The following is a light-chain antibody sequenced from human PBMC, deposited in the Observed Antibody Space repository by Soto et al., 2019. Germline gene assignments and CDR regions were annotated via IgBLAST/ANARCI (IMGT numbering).Light chain of an antibody. CDR1: TGAVTSGHY. Sequence: QAVVTQEPSLTVCPGGTVTLTCGSSTGAVTSGHYPYWFQQKPGQAHRTLIYDTSNKHSWTPARFSGSLLGGKAALTLSGAQPEDEAEYYCLLSYSGARVFGGGTKLTVL. CDR3: LLSYSGARV. J-gene: IGLJ2*01. CDR2: DTS. V-gene: IGLV7-46*01.